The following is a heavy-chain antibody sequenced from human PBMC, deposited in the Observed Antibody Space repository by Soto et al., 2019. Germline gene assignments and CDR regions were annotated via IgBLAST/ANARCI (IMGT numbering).Heavy chain of an antibody. Sequence: QVQLEQSGAEVKMPGASVKVSCKASGYTLTHYYMHWVRQAPGQGLEWMGISNPSGGTIIYAQKFQARVTMTRDTSTSTVYMELSSLKSEDTAVYYCARARWTVTLRQYWYIDFWGRGTLVTVSS. D-gene: IGHD4-17*01. V-gene: IGHV1-46*01. J-gene: IGHJ2*01. CDR3: ARARWTVTLRQYWYIDF. CDR1: GYTLTHYY. CDR2: SNPSGGTI.